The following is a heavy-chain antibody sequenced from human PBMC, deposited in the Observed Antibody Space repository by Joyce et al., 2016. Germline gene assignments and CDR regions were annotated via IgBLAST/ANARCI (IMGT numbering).Heavy chain of an antibody. CDR3: AKEGTEYASSFFDY. V-gene: IGHV3-30*18. CDR1: GFTFSNYG. D-gene: IGHD6-6*01. J-gene: IGHJ4*02. CDR2: IAHNGRVQ. Sequence: QVHLVESGGGVVQPGRSLRLSCAASGFTFSNYGMQWVRQAPGKGLEWVAVIAHNGRVQYYRDAVKGRFTISRDNSKKTLELKMNSLRGDDTAVYYCAKEGTEYASSFFDYWGQGTLVTVSS.